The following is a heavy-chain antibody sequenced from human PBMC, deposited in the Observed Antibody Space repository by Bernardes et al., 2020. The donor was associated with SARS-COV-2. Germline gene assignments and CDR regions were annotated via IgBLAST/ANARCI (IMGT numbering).Heavy chain of an antibody. D-gene: IGHD6-13*01. J-gene: IGHJ4*02. CDR2: FDPEDGET. CDR1: GYTLTELS. V-gene: IGHV1-24*01. Sequence: ASVKVSCKVSGYTLTELSMHWVRQAPGKGLEWMGGFDPEDGETIYAQKFQGRVTMTTDTSTSTAYMELRSLKSDDTAMYYCARESPVAAAALPLDYWGQGTLVTVSS. CDR3: ARESPVAAAALPLDY.